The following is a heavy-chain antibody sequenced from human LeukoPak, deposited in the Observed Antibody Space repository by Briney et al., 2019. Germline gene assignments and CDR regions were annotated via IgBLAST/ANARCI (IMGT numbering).Heavy chain of an antibody. V-gene: IGHV4-59*12. CDR2: IYYSGST. Sequence: PSETLTLTCTVSGGSISSFHWSWIRQPPGKGLEWIGYIYYSGSTFYNPSLKSRVTISIDTSKNQFSLKLSSVTAADTAVYYCARRPGAFTFDYWGQGTLVTVSS. J-gene: IGHJ4*02. CDR1: GGSISSFH. D-gene: IGHD2-2*01. CDR3: ARRPGAFTFDY.